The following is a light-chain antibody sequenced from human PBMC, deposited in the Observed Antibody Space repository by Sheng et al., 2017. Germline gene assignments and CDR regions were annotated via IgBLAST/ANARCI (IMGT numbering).Light chain of an antibody. CDR2: AAS. J-gene: IGKJ2*01. CDR3: QQANSFPPT. CDR1: QSVSSW. Sequence: IQMTQSPPTLSASVGDRVTITCRASQSVSSWLAWYQQKAGKAPKLLIYAASILESGVPSRFSGSGSGTDFTLTISSLQPEDFATYYCQQANSFPPTFGQGTKLEI. V-gene: IGKV1-12*01.